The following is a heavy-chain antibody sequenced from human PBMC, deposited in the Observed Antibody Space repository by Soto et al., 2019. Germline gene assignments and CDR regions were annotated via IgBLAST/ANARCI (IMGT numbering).Heavy chain of an antibody. Sequence: ETLSLTGVVSNFSIRSGYYWGWIRQSPGKWLEWIACIYRSGTTSYNPSLKSRVTISVDPSKNQFSLMLTAVTPADTAVYYCAGPRSRSYYSVFNDWG. J-gene: IGHJ3*01. CDR2: IYRSGTT. V-gene: IGHV4-38-2*01. CDR1: NFSIRSGYY. D-gene: IGHD1-26*01. CDR3: AGPRSRSYYSVFND.